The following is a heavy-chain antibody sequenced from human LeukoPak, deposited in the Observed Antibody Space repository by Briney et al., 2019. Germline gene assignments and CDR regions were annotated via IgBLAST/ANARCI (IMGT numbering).Heavy chain of an antibody. CDR1: GYTFTSYG. CDR3: ARHCSSTSCYPRLPTGDY. J-gene: IGHJ4*02. D-gene: IGHD2-2*01. Sequence: ASVKVSCKPSGYTFTSYGISWVRPAPGQGLEWMGWISAYNGNTNYAQKLQGRVTMTTDTSTSTAYMERRSLRSDDTAVYYCARHCSSTSCYPRLPTGDYWGQGTLVTVSS. V-gene: IGHV1-18*01. CDR2: ISAYNGNT.